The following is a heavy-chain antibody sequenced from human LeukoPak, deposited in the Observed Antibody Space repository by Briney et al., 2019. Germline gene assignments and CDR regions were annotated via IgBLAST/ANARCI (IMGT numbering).Heavy chain of an antibody. J-gene: IGHJ4*02. CDR2: ISSSCSTI. CDR3: ARGSVLLGSSDY. CDR1: GFTFSSYS. V-gene: IGHV3-48*01. Sequence: GGSLRLSCAASGFTFSSYSMNWVRQAPGKGLEWVSYISSSCSTIYYADSVKGRFTISRDNAKNSLYLQMNSLRAEDTAVYYCARGSVLLGSSDYWGQGTLVTVSS. D-gene: IGHD2-15*01.